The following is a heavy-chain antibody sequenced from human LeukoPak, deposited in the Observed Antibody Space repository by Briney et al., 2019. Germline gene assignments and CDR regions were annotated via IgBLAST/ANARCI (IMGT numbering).Heavy chain of an antibody. Sequence: PSETLSLTCTVSGGSISSGGYYWSRIRQHPGTGLEWIGYIYYSGSTYYNPSLKSRVTISVDTSKNQFSLKLSSVTAADTAVYYCARVTAAAGMLFDIWGQGTMVTVSS. V-gene: IGHV4-31*03. CDR1: GGSISSGGYY. J-gene: IGHJ3*02. CDR2: IYYSGST. CDR3: ARVTAAAGMLFDI. D-gene: IGHD6-13*01.